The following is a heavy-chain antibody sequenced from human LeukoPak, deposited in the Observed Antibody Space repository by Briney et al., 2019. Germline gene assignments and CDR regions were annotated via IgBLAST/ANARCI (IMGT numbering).Heavy chain of an antibody. CDR3: ARGDYGGNLDY. D-gene: IGHD4-23*01. V-gene: IGHV1-69*05. CDR1: GYTFTSYG. J-gene: IGHJ4*02. CDR2: IIPIFGTA. Sequence: ASVKVSCKASGYTFTSYGISWVRQAPGQGLEWMGGIIPIFGTANYAQKFQGRVTITTDESTSTAYMELSSLRSEDTAVYYCARGDYGGNLDYWGQGTLVTVSS.